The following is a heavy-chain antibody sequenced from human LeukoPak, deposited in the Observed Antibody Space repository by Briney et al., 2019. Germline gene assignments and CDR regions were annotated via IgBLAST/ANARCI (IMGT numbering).Heavy chain of an antibody. CDR1: GFTFGNYA. CDR2: ISGSGGST. Sequence: GGSLRLSCAASGFTFGNYAMSWVRQGPGKGLEWVSTISGSGGSTYYAGSVKGRFTISRDNAKNSLYLQMNSLRAEDTAVYYCARGPPPYYYDSSGYSDFDYWGQGTLVTVSS. J-gene: IGHJ4*02. D-gene: IGHD3-22*01. CDR3: ARGPPPYYYDSSGYSDFDY. V-gene: IGHV3-23*01.